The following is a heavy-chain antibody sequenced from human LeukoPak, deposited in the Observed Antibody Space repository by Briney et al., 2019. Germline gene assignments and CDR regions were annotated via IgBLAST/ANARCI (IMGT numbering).Heavy chain of an antibody. J-gene: IGHJ4*02. D-gene: IGHD2-2*02. CDR1: GYSVSSNRAA. Sequence: SQTLSLTCAISGYSVSSNRAAWNWIRQSPSRGLEWLGRTYYRSKWYTDYAVSVKSRITINPDTSKNQFSLQLSSVTPEDTAVYYCGKGRGDSYTTYCDYWGQGTLVTVSS. CDR2: TYYRSKWYT. CDR3: GKGRGDSYTTYCDY. V-gene: IGHV6-1*01.